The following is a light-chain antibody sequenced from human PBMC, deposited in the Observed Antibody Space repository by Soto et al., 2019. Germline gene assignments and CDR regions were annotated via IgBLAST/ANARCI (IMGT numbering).Light chain of an antibody. CDR1: QGVSDW. J-gene: IGKJ1*01. Sequence: DIQMTQSPSSVSASVGDSVTITFRARQGVSDWVAWYQQKPGEAPKLLIYGSSSLLSGVPSRFSGTRSGTDFTLTISSLQPEDFATYYCQQANSYPWTFGQGTKVDIK. CDR2: GSS. V-gene: IGKV1-12*01. CDR3: QQANSYPWT.